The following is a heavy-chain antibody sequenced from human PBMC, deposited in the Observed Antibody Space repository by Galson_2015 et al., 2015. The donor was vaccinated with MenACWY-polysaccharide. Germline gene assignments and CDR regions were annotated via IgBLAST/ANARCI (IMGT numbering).Heavy chain of an antibody. CDR3: AKTPSSTGWYYFDF. D-gene: IGHD6-19*01. CDR1: GFTFSTHG. Sequence: SLRLSCAASGFTFSTHGMHWVRQAPGKGLEWVAVISYDGTNKYYADSVKGRFTISRDNSKNTLYLQMNSLRAEDTTVYYCAKTPSSTGWYYFDFWGQGTLVTVSS. CDR2: ISYDGTNK. V-gene: IGHV3-30*18. J-gene: IGHJ4*02.